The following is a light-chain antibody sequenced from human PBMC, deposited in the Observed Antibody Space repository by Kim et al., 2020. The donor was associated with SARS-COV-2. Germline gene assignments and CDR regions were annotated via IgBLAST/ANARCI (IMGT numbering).Light chain of an antibody. Sequence: QSALTQPASVSGSPGQSITISCTGTSSDVGGYDYVSWYQQHPGEVPKLVIYDVTKRPSGVSNRFSGSKSGNTASLTISGLQGEDEADYYCCSFIDTSTYVFGSGTKV. J-gene: IGLJ1*01. CDR3: CSFIDTSTYV. V-gene: IGLV2-14*03. CDR2: DVT. CDR1: SSDVGGYDY.